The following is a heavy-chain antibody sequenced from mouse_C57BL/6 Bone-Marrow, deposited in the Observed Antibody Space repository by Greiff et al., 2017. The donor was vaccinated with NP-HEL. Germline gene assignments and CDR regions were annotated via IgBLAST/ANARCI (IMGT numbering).Heavy chain of an antibody. CDR1: GFNIKDDY. D-gene: IGHD2-4*01. CDR2: IDPENGDT. Sequence: EVQLQQSGAELVRPGASVKLSCTASGFNIKDDYMHWVKQRPEQGLEWIGWIDPENGDTEYASKFQGKATITADTSSNTAYLQLSSLTSEDTAVYYCTKGGLRQEFAYWGQGTLVTVSA. J-gene: IGHJ3*01. V-gene: IGHV14-4*01. CDR3: TKGGLRQEFAY.